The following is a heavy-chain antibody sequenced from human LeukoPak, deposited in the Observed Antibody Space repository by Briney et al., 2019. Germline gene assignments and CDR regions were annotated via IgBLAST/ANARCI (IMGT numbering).Heavy chain of an antibody. D-gene: IGHD6-25*01. V-gene: IGHV1-46*01. J-gene: IGHJ4*02. CDR3: ARVGVTAATADC. CDR1: GYTFTSYF. CDR2: INPRGGST. Sequence: GASVKVSCKASGYTFTSYFMHWMRQAPGQGPEWMGIINPRGGSTDYSQKFQDRLTMTSDTSTSTVYMELNSLRSEDTAVYFCARVGVTAATADCWGQGTLVTVSS.